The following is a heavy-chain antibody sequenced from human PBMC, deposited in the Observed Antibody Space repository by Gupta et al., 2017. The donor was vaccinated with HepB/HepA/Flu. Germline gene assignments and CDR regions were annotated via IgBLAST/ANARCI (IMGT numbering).Heavy chain of an antibody. J-gene: IGHJ3*02. CDR1: GYIFNTYG. V-gene: IGHV1-18*01. D-gene: IGHD1-20*01. Sequence: QVQLLQSGPEVKKPGGSVKVACRTSGYIFNTYGITWVRQVPGQGLEWVAWISSYNGDTYYAQNFQARVTVTTDPSTNTAYMELRSLRSDDTALYYCARDQFNFNPRGAFDIWGQGAMVTVSS. CDR3: ARDQFNFNPRGAFDI. CDR2: ISSYNGDT.